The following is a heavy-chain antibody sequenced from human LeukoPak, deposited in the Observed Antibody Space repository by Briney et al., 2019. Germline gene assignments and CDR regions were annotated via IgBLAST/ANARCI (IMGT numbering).Heavy chain of an antibody. J-gene: IGHJ4*02. CDR3: ARGSGNYGDFDY. CDR2: INSDGSNT. D-gene: IGHD1-26*01. CDR1: GFSVSTNW. Sequence: GGSLRLSCVASGFSVSTNWMHWVRQAPGKGLVWVSRINSDGSNTNYADAVRGRFTISRDNAKNTVYLQMNSLRAEDTAVYYCARGSGNYGDFDYWGQGTLVTVSS. V-gene: IGHV3-74*01.